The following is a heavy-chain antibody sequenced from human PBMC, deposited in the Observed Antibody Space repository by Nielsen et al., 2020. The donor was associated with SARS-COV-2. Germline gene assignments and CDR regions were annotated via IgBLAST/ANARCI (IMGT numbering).Heavy chain of an antibody. CDR1: GFTFSSYS. J-gene: IGHJ3*01. D-gene: IGHD2-15*01. CDR3: ARYWSRAFDV. Sequence: GESLKISCAASGFTFSSYSMKWVRQAPGKGLEWVSHISSISTYIYYADSVKGRFTISRDNAKNSLYLQLSSLRDEDTAVYYCARYWSRAFDVWGQGTMVTVSS. V-gene: IGHV3-48*02. CDR2: ISSISTYI.